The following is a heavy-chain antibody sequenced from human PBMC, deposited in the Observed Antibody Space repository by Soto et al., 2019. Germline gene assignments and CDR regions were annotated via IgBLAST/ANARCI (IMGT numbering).Heavy chain of an antibody. CDR2: ISYDGSEK. V-gene: IGHV3-30*18. Sequence: QEQLVESGGGVVQAGRSLRLSCAASGFTFNFFGMHWVRQAPGKGLEWVAVISYDGSEKYYADSVKGRFTMSRDNSKNMVYLEMSSLRPEDTSVYYCAKERRYSFDAFDIWGHGTTVTVSS. CDR1: GFTFNFFG. D-gene: IGHD5-12*01. J-gene: IGHJ3*02. CDR3: AKERRYSFDAFDI.